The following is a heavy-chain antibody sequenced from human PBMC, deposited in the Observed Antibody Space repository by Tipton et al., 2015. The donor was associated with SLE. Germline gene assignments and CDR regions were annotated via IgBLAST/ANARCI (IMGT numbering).Heavy chain of an antibody. CDR2: INHSGST. V-gene: IGHV4-34*01. CDR3: ARGGYGSGSYFHY. Sequence: TLSLTCAVFGGSFSGYYWTWIRQSPGKGLEWIGEINHSGSTKYNPSLKSRVTISVDTSKNHFSLRLSSVTAADTAVYYCARGGYGSGSYFHYWGQGTLVTVSS. D-gene: IGHD3-10*01. J-gene: IGHJ4*02. CDR1: GGSFSGYY.